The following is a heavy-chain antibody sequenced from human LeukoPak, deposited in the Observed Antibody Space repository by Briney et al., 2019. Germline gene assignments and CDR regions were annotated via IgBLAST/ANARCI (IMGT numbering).Heavy chain of an antibody. CDR3: ARAVWEIYHGGGDCRYYFDY. CDR1: GGTFSSYA. CDR2: IIPIFGTA. V-gene: IGHV1-69*13. J-gene: IGHJ4*02. Sequence: SVKVSCKASGGTFSSYAISWVRQAPGQGLEWMGGIIPIFGTANYAQKFQGRVTITADESTSTAYMELSSLRSEDTAVYYCARAVWEIYHGGGDCRYYFDYWGQGTLVTVSS. D-gene: IGHD2-21*01.